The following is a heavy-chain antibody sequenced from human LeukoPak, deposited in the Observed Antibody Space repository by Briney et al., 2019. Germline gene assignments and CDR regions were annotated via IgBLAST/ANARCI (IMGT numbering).Heavy chain of an antibody. CDR3: ARETPGAYSFDF. CDR1: GYSFTNYH. V-gene: IGHV1-46*01. Sequence: ASVKVSCKSSGYSFTNYHVHWVRQPPGQGLEWLGKIFAKAEPATNPQKFQGRITLPRDTCTNTVYMELSSLRSEDTAIYYCARETPGAYSFDFWGQGALVTVSS. D-gene: IGHD4-23*01. CDR2: IFAKAEPA. J-gene: IGHJ4*02.